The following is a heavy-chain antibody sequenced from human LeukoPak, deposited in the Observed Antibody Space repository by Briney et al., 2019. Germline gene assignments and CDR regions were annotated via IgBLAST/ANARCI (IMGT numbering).Heavy chain of an antibody. Sequence: PSETLSLTCTVSGDSITSGSYYWGWIRQPPGKGLEWIGSIYHSGSTYYNPSLKSRVTISVDTSKNQSSLKLSSVTAADTAVYYCARDHEDYGDYVGWFDPWGQGTLVTVSS. V-gene: IGHV4-39*07. CDR1: GDSITSGSYY. CDR3: ARDHEDYGDYVGWFDP. D-gene: IGHD4-17*01. CDR2: IYHSGST. J-gene: IGHJ5*02.